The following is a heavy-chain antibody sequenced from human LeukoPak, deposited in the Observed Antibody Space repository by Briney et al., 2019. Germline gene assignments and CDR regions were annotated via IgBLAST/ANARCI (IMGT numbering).Heavy chain of an antibody. CDR1: GGSISSYY. V-gene: IGHV4-59*06. J-gene: IGHJ2*01. CDR2: IYYSGST. CDR3: ARGKEVPAPYWYFDL. D-gene: IGHD2-2*01. Sequence: SETLSLTCTVSGGSISSYYWSWIRQHPGKGLEWIGYIYYSGSTYYNPSLKSRVTISVDTSKNQFSLKLSSVTAADTAVYYCARGKEVPAPYWYFDLWGRGTLVTVSS.